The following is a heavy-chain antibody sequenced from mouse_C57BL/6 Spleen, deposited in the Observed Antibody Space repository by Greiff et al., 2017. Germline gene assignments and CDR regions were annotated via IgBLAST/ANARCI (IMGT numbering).Heavy chain of an antibody. Sequence: QVQLQQPGAELVMPGASVKLSCKASGYTFTSYWMHWVKQRPGQGLEWIGEIDPSDSYTNYNQKFKGKSTLTVDKSSSTAYMQLSSLTSEDSAVYYCATMHYYGSSYDYAMDYWGQGTSVTVSS. CDR3: ATMHYYGSSYDYAMDY. CDR1: GYTFTSYW. V-gene: IGHV1-69*01. CDR2: IDPSDSYT. J-gene: IGHJ4*01. D-gene: IGHD1-1*01.